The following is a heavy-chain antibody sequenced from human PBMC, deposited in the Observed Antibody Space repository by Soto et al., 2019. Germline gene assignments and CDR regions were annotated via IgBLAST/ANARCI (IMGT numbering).Heavy chain of an antibody. CDR2: VYWDDDK. D-gene: IGHD3-22*01. Sequence: HTTWEESGPTLGKLTQTLTLTCTFSGFSLNTMGAGVGGIRQSPGRALEWLALVYWDDDKRYNPSLGTRLTVTKETYKNVGVLTITIMDPVDTATYYCAHGPSDSSGYGAPFNSWRQGPPVTVSS. CDR3: AHGPSDSSGYGAPFNS. CDR1: GFSLNTMGAG. V-gene: IGHV2-5*02. J-gene: IGHJ4*02.